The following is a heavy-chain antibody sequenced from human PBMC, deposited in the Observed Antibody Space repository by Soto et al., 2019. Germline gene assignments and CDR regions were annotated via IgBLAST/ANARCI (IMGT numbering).Heavy chain of an antibody. CDR2: FDPEDGET. V-gene: IGHV1-24*01. CDR3: ATDYRTSYYYYGMDV. J-gene: IGHJ6*02. D-gene: IGHD4-4*01. CDR1: GYTLTELS. Sequence: ASVKVSCKVSGYTLTELSMHWMRQAPGKGLEWMGGFDPEDGETIYAQKFQGRVTMTEDTSTDTAYMELSSLRSEDTAVYYCATDYRTSYYYYGMDVWGQGTTVTVSS.